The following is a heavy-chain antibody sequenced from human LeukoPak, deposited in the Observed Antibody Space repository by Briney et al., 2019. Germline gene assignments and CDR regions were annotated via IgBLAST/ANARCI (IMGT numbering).Heavy chain of an antibody. D-gene: IGHD3-22*01. J-gene: IGHJ4*02. CDR3: VRSAFHAGSGNYYDY. Sequence: PGGSLRLSCAASGFTFSSYAMSWVRQAPGKGLEWVSAISGSGGGTYYADSVKGRFTISRDNAENTLYLQMNSLRVEDTAVYYCVRSAFHAGSGNYYDYWGQGTLVTVSS. V-gene: IGHV3-23*01. CDR2: ISGSGGGT. CDR1: GFTFSSYA.